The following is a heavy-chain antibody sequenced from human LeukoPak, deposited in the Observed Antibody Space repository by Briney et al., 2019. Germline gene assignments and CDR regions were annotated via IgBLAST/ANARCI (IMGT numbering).Heavy chain of an antibody. J-gene: IGHJ4*02. V-gene: IGHV3-23*01. D-gene: IGHD6-25*01. Sequence: GGSLRLSCAASGFTFSSYAMTWVRQAPGKGLEWVSTISDSGARTNYADSAKGRFTISRDNSMNTLYLQMNSLRADDTAVYYSASDYFLDYWGQGTLVTVSS. CDR2: ISDSGART. CDR3: ASDYFLDY. CDR1: GFTFSSYA.